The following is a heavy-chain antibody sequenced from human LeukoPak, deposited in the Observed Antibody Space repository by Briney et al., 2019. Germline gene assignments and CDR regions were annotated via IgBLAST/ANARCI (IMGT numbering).Heavy chain of an antibody. V-gene: IGHV3-43D*03. D-gene: IGHD3-22*01. CDR3: AKEGGEDSSGPSYYFDY. J-gene: IGHJ4*02. Sequence: GGSLRLSCAASGFTFSSYAMHWVRQAPGKGLEWVSLISWDGGSTYYADSVKGRFTISRDNSKNSLYLQMNSLRAEDTALYYCAKEGGEDSSGPSYYFDYWGQGTLVTVSS. CDR1: GFTFSSYA. CDR2: ISWDGGST.